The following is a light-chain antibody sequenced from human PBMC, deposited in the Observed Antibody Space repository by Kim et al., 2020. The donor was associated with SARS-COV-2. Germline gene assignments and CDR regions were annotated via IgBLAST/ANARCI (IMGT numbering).Light chain of an antibody. J-gene: IGLJ2*01. V-gene: IGLV3-1*01. CDR1: KLEDKY. CDR3: QTWDSSSVI. Sequence: SYELTQLPSVSVSPGQTASITCSGDKLEDKYVCWYQQKAGQSPVLLIYQDTKWPSGIPERFSGSNSGNTATLTISGTQAMDEADYYCQTWDSSSVIFGGGTQLTVL. CDR2: QDT.